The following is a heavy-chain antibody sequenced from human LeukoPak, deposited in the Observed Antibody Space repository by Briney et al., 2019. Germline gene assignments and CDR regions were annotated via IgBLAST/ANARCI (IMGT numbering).Heavy chain of an antibody. J-gene: IGHJ6*02. CDR2: IIESGGRT. V-gene: IGHV3-23*01. CDR1: GITFSNYG. Sequence: GGSLRLSCAASGITFSNYGMSWVRQVPGKGLEWVSIIIESGGRTYYADSVKGRFTISRDNSKNTLYLQMNSLRAEDTAVYYCAKSTAYSISMIVVIKPMDAWGQGTTVTVSS. D-gene: IGHD3-22*01. CDR3: AKSTAYSISMIVVIKPMDA.